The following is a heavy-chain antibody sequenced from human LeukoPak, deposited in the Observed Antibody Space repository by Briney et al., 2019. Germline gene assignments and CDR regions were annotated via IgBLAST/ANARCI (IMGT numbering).Heavy chain of an antibody. Sequence: ASVKVSCKASGYTFTSYYMHWVRQAPGQGLEWMGWINPNSGGTNYAQKFQGRVTMTRDTSISTAYMELSRLRSDDTAVYYCARDPGYSGSYYARYYFDYWGQGTLVTVSS. CDR3: ARDPGYSGSYYARYYFDY. CDR2: INPNSGGT. D-gene: IGHD1-26*01. V-gene: IGHV1-2*02. CDR1: GYTFTSYY. J-gene: IGHJ4*02.